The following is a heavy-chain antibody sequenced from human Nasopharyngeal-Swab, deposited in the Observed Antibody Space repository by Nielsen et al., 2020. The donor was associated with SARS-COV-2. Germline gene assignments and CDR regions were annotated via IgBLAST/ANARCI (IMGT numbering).Heavy chain of an antibody. CDR3: ARIMVRGVIISGYYYGMDV. Sequence: SVKVSCKASGGTFSSYTISWVRQAPGQGLEWMGGIIPIFGTANYAQKFQGRVTITADESTSTAYMELSSLRSEDTAVYYCARIMVRGVIISGYYYGMDVWGQGTTVTVSS. V-gene: IGHV1-69*13. J-gene: IGHJ6*02. CDR2: IIPIFGTA. CDR1: GGTFSSYT. D-gene: IGHD3-10*01.